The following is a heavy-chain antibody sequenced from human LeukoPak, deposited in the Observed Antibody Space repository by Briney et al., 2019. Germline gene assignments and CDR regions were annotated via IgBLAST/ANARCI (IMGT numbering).Heavy chain of an antibody. J-gene: IGHJ4*02. Sequence: ASVKVSCKASGYIFTGYYMHWVRQAPGQGLEWMGWINPNSGGTNYAQKFQGRVTMTRDTSISTAYMELSRLRSDDTAVYYCASEQTYDSSGYFVFWGQGTLVTVSS. CDR3: ASEQTYDSSGYFVF. CDR1: GYIFTGYY. D-gene: IGHD3-22*01. V-gene: IGHV1-2*02. CDR2: INPNSGGT.